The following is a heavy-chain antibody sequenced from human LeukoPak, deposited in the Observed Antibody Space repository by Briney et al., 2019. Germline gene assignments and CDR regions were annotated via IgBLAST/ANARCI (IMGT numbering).Heavy chain of an antibody. CDR2: IYHSGST. CDR1: GGSISSSNW. V-gene: IGHV4-4*02. CDR3: ASSQKDFDFWSSYHYNWFDP. J-gene: IGHJ5*02. D-gene: IGHD3-3*01. Sequence: PSETLSLTCAVSGGSISSSNWWSWVRQPPGKGLEWIGEIYHSGSTNYNPSLKSRVTISVDKSKNQFSLKLSSVTAADTAVYYCASSQKDFDFWSSYHYNWFDPWGQGTLVTVSS.